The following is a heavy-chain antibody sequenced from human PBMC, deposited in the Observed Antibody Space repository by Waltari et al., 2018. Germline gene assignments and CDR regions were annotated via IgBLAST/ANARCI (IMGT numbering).Heavy chain of an antibody. J-gene: IGHJ3*02. V-gene: IGHV3-74*01. CDR1: GFTFSSFW. CDR3: TRDSPSWI. Sequence: EGQLVESGGGFVQPGGSLKLSCAASGFTFSSFWMHWVRPVLGQGLVWGSLMYSDGRDTSYADSVRGRFTVSRDNAKNMAYLQMNSLRAEDTAIYYGTRDSPSWIWGQGTMVSVSS. CDR2: MYSDGRDT.